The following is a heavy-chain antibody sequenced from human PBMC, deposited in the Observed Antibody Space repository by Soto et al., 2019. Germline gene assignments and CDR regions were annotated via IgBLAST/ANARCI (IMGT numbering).Heavy chain of an antibody. CDR1: GFTFNTYN. CDR2: ISSSSSTI. Sequence: GGSLRLSCAASGFTFNTYNMNWVRQAPGKGLEWASYISSSSSTIHYADSVKGRFTISRDNAKNSLYLQMNSLRAEDTAVYYCARARIVYDRRHFDYWGQGTLVTVSS. CDR3: ARARIVYDRRHFDY. D-gene: IGHD3-22*01. V-gene: IGHV3-48*01. J-gene: IGHJ4*02.